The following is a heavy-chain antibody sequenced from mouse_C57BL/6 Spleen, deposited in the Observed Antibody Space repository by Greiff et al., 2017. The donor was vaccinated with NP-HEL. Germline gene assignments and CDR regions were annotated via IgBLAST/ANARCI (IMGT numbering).Heavy chain of an antibody. CDR3: ASGTTGVAEGCAY. CDR1: GYTFTSYW. J-gene: IGHJ3*01. V-gene: IGHV1-64*01. CDR2: IHPNSGTT. D-gene: IGHD1-1*01. Sequence: QVQLQQPGAELVKPGASVKLSCKASGYTFTSYWMHWVKQRPGQGLEWIGMIHPNSGTTNYNEQFKSKATLTVDTSSNTAYMQLSSLTSEDTAVYYCASGTTGVAEGCAYWGQGTLVTVSA.